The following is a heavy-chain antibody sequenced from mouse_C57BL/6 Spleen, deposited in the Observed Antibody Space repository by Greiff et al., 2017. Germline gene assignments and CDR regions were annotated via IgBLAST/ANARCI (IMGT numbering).Heavy chain of an antibody. V-gene: IGHV3-1*01. Sequence: EVQLVESGPGMVKPSQSLSLTCTVTGYSITSGYDWHWIRHFPGNKLEWMGYISYSGSTNYNPSLKSRISITHDTSKNHFFLKLNSVTTEDTATYYCAYGNYDWFAYWGQGTLVTVSA. J-gene: IGHJ3*01. CDR2: ISYSGST. D-gene: IGHD2-1*01. CDR1: GYSITSGYD. CDR3: AYGNYDWFAY.